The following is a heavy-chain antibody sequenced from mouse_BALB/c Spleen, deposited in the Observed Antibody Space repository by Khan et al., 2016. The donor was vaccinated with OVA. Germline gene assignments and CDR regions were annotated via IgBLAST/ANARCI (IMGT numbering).Heavy chain of an antibody. D-gene: IGHD2-2*01. J-gene: IGHJ3*01. CDR1: GYTFTDYA. V-gene: IGHV1S137*01. CDR2: ISTYYGNT. Sequence: QVQLQQSGPELVRPGVSVKISCKGSGYTFTDYAMHWVKQSHAKSLEWIGVISTYYGNTDYNQKFKGKATMTVDKSSTTAYMELARFTSEDSAIYYCARGSGYDRFAYWGQGTLVTVSA. CDR3: ARGSGYDRFAY.